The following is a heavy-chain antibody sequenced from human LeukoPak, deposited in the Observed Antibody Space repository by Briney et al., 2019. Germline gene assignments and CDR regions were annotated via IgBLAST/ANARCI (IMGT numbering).Heavy chain of an antibody. CDR1: GFTFSSYA. CDR2: IKQDGSEK. Sequence: GGSLRLSCAASGFTFSSYAMSWVRQAPGKGLEYMAHIKQDGSEKYYVDSVKGRFTISRDNAKNSLYLQMNSLRAEDTAVYYCVRQSRGDAVSNWGQGTLVTVSS. J-gene: IGHJ4*02. V-gene: IGHV3-7*01. D-gene: IGHD5-24*01. CDR3: VRQSRGDAVSN.